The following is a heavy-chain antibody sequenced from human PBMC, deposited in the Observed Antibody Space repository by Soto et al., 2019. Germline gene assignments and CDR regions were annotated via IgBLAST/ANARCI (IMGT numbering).Heavy chain of an antibody. CDR2: INAGNGNT. D-gene: IGHD2-15*01. CDR3: ARDIVVVVAANSVSGWFDP. V-gene: IGHV1-3*01. Sequence: GASVKVSCKASGYTFTSYAMHWVRQAPGQRLEWMGWINAGNGNTKYSQKFQGRVTITRDTSASTAYIELSSLRSEDTAVYYCARDIVVVVAANSVSGWFDPWGQGTLVTVSS. CDR1: GYTFTSYA. J-gene: IGHJ5*02.